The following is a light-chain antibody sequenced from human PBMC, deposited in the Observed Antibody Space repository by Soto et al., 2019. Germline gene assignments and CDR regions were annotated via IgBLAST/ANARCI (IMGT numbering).Light chain of an antibody. Sequence: QAVVTQPPSVSGAPGQRVTISCTGSSSNIGAGYDVHWYQQLPGTAPKLLIYGNSNRPSGVPDRFSASKAGASASLAISGLQSEDEGDYYCAAWDASLGGFYVFGSGTKLTVL. J-gene: IGLJ1*01. CDR2: GNS. V-gene: IGLV1-40*03. CDR3: AAWDASLGGFYV. CDR1: SSNIGAGYD.